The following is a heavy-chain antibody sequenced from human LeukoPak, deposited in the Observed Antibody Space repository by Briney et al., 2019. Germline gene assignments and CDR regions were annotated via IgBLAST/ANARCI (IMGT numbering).Heavy chain of an antibody. CDR3: ARDTYYGPDY. V-gene: IGHV3-74*01. J-gene: IGHJ4*02. CDR2: INNDGST. Sequence: PGGSLRLSCAASGFTFSGYWMHWVRQAPGKGLVWVSRINNDGSTSYADSVKGRFTISRDNAKNTLYLQMNSLRAEDTAVYYCARDTYYGPDYWGQGTLVTVSS. CDR1: GFTFSGYW. D-gene: IGHD3-10*01.